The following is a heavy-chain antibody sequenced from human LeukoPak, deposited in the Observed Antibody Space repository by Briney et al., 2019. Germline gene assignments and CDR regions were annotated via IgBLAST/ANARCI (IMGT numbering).Heavy chain of an antibody. CDR2: ISSSSSTI. CDR1: GFTFSSYS. D-gene: IGHD6-13*01. Sequence: GGSLRLSCAASGFTFSSYSMNWVRQAPGKGLEWVSYISSSSSTIYYADSVKGRFTVSRDNAKNSLYLQMNSLRAEDTAVYYCARGRAAAGAGYWGQGTLVTVSS. V-gene: IGHV3-48*01. CDR3: ARGRAAAGAGY. J-gene: IGHJ4*02.